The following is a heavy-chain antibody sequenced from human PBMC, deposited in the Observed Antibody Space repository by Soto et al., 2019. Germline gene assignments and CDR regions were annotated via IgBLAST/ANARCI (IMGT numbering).Heavy chain of an antibody. J-gene: IGHJ4*01. V-gene: IGHV3-33*01. Sequence: PGGSLRLSCAASGFTFSSYGMHWVRQAPGKGLEWVAVIWYDGSKDYYADSVKGRFTTSRDNSKNTVYLQMDNLRVEDTAVYYCARVDVECFDYWGQGALVTVSS. CDR1: GFTFSSYG. CDR3: ARVDVECFDY. D-gene: IGHD3-3*01. CDR2: IWYDGSKD.